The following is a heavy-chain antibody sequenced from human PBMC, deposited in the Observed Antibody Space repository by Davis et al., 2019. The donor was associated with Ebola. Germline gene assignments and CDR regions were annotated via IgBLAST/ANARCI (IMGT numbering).Heavy chain of an antibody. CDR1: GYTFTNYY. V-gene: IGHV1-46*01. Sequence: ASVKVSCKASGYTFTNYYMHWVRQAPEQGLEWMGIINPSGGSTTYAQKFQGRVIMTRDTSTSTVYMELSSLRSEDTAVYYCARDLRHSGGNTYLIDPNFDYWGQGTLVTVSS. CDR3: ARDLRHSGGNTYLIDPNFDY. CDR2: INPSGGST. J-gene: IGHJ4*02. D-gene: IGHD1-26*01.